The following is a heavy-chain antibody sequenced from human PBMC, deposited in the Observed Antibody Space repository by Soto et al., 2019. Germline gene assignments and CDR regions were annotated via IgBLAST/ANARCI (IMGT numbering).Heavy chain of an antibody. V-gene: IGHV3-30*03. CDR3: VTIPCSGDRCYRRKYCSFGMNV. D-gene: IGHD2-15*01. J-gene: IGHJ6*02. CDR1: GFSFNFYG. CDR2: ISYDESEK. Sequence: GSLRLSCAASGFSFNFYGMHWVRQAPGKGLEWVALISYDESEKYYADSVKGRFTISRDNSQNTLYLQMNSLRPEDTAVYYWVTIPCSGDRCYRRKYCSFGMNVWGQGTAVTVSS.